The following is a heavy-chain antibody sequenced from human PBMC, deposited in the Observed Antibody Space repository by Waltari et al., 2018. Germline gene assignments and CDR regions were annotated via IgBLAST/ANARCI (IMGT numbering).Heavy chain of an antibody. Sequence: EVQLVESEGGLVKPGGSLRLSCAASGFTFSSYYMNWVRQAPGKGLEWISAISSVSTYIYYADSVKGRFTISRYNAKNLMSLPMNSLRADDTAVYYCLRGTSVPDSWGQGTLVTVSS. CDR1: GFTFSSYY. J-gene: IGHJ4*02. CDR3: LRGTSVPDS. V-gene: IGHV3-21*01. CDR2: ISSVSTYI. D-gene: IGHD1-1*01.